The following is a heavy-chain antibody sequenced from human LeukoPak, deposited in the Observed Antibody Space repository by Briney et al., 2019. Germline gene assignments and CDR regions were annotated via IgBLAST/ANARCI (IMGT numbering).Heavy chain of an antibody. CDR2: FDPEDGET. J-gene: IGHJ4*02. CDR1: GYTLTQLS. CDR3: ATEVHILTGYSFDY. D-gene: IGHD3-9*01. Sequence: GASVKGSCKVSGYTLTQLSIHWVRQAPGKGLEWMGGFDPEDGETIYAQKFQGRVTMTEDTSTDTAYMELSSLRSEDTAVYYCATEVHILTGYSFDYWGQGTQVTVSS. V-gene: IGHV1-24*01.